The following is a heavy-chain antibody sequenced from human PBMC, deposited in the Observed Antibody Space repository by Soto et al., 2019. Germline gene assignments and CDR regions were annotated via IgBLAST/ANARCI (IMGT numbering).Heavy chain of an antibody. J-gene: IGHJ5*02. CDR1: GGSISSSNW. D-gene: IGHD2-15*01. V-gene: IGHV4-4*02. Sequence: QVQLQESGPGLVKPSGTLSLTCAVSGGSISSSNWWSWVRQPPGKGLEWIGEMYHSGSTNHNPSLKIRVSISVDKSKNQFSLKLSTVTAADTAVYYCARAHCSGGSCYSVQHWFDPWGQGTLVTVSS. CDR3: ARAHCSGGSCYSVQHWFDP. CDR2: MYHSGST.